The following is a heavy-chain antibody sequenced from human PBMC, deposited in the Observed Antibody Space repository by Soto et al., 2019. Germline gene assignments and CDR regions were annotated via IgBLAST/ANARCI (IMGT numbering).Heavy chain of an antibody. CDR1: GGSVSRGSYY. J-gene: IGHJ6*02. Sequence: QVQLQESGPGLVKPSETLSLTCTVSGGSVSRGSYYWSWVRQPPGKGLEWIGYIYNSGSTNYNPSLKSRVTISVDTSKNQFSLKLSSVTAADTALYYCARDVGVFGIVEAAERYGMDVWGQGTTVTVSS. CDR2: IYNSGST. CDR3: ARDVGVFGIVEAAERYGMDV. V-gene: IGHV4-61*01. D-gene: IGHD3-22*01.